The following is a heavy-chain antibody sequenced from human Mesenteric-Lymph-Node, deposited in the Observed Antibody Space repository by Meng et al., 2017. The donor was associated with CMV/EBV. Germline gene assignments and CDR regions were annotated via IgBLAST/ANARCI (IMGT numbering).Heavy chain of an antibody. CDR2: IHPSGGTT. D-gene: IGHD2-2*02. CDR1: GYTFTSYF. J-gene: IGHJ6*02. Sequence: ASVKVSCKAFGYTFTSYFMHWVRQAPGQGLGWMGIIHPSGGTTTYAQKFQGRVSMTRDTSTSTVYMELSSLRSEDTAVYYCARGCSCPSCYTGYYGMDVWGQGTTVTVSS. V-gene: IGHV1-46*01. CDR3: ARGCSCPSCYTGYYGMDV.